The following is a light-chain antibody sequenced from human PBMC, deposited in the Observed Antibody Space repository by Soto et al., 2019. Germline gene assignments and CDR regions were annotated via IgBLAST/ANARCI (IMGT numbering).Light chain of an antibody. CDR1: QSVSSN. J-gene: IGKJ3*01. Sequence: EIVMTQSPATLSVSPGERATLSCSASQSVSSNLAWYQQKPGQAPRLLIYGASTRATGIPARFSGSGSGTEFTLTISSLQSEDFAVYYCQQYNNWPFFGPGTKVDIK. CDR2: GAS. V-gene: IGKV3-15*01. CDR3: QQYNNWPF.